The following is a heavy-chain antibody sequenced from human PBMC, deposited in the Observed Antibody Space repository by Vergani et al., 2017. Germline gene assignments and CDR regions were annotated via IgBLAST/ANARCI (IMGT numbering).Heavy chain of an antibody. Sequence: QLQLQESGPGLVKPSETLSLTCTVPGGSIRSSRYYWGWIRQPPGKGLEWIGSIYYSGSTYDNRSLKSRVSISVDTTKNQFSLMLSSVTAADTAVYYCASGRGSRRMAFDIWGQGTLVTVSS. CDR3: ASGRGSRRMAFDI. V-gene: IGHV4-39*01. J-gene: IGHJ4*02. CDR1: GGSIRSSRYY. CDR2: IYYSGST. D-gene: IGHD1-26*01.